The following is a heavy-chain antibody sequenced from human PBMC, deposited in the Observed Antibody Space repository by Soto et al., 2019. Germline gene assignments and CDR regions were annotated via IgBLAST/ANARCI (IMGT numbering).Heavy chain of an antibody. V-gene: IGHV1-3*01. D-gene: IGHD6-13*01. CDR2: INAGNGNT. J-gene: IGHJ6*02. CDR1: GYTFTSYA. Sequence: QVQLVQSGAEVKKPGASVKVSCKASGYTFTSYAMHWVRQAPGQRLEWMGWINAGNGNTKYSQKFQGRVTITRDTSASTAYMELSSLRSEDTAVYYCAVSSTTSTFYGMDVWGQGTTVTVSS. CDR3: AVSSTTSTFYGMDV.